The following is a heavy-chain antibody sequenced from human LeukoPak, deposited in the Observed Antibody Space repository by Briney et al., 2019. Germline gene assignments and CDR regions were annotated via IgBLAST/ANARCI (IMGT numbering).Heavy chain of an antibody. CDR3: VRDFMGMGGTTAYLHH. V-gene: IGHV3-21*01. D-gene: IGHD1-1*01. Sequence: KPGGSLRLSCAASGFTFSDYSMNWVRQAPGKGLEWVSSISRSSRYVYYGGSVKGRFTISRDNAKNSLFLQMNSLRAEDMAVYYCVRDFMGMGGTTAYLHHWGQGTLVTVSS. J-gene: IGHJ1*01. CDR2: ISRSSRYV. CDR1: GFTFSDYS.